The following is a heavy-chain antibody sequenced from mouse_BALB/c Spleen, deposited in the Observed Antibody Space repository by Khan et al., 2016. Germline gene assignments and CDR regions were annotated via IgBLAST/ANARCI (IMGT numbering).Heavy chain of an antibody. CDR3: ACSYYVYFAMAY. D-gene: IGHD1-2*01. J-gene: IGHJ4*01. Sequence: QVQLKQSGTELPRPGASVKLSCKASGYTFTDYYLHWVKQRTGQGLEWIGEIFPGSGSTYYNEKFKGKASLTADTSSSTAYMQLSSLTSEASAVYSCACSYYVYFAMAYWGHGASVTVSS. CDR2: IFPGSGST. CDR1: GYTFTDYY. V-gene: IGHV1-77*01.